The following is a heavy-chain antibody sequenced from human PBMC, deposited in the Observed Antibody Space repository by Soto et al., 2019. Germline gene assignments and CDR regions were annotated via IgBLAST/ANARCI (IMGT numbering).Heavy chain of an antibody. V-gene: IGHV3-30*18. CDR1: DFTFNTFG. CDR3: AESPNFYCSSYHCYKYYFDY. Sequence: QEQLVESGGGVVLPGRSLRLSCAASDFTFNTFGMHWVRQAPGKGLEWVAVISYDGSDKYYSDSVRGRFTISRDNSMNTLYLQMNSLRTEDTAVYYCAESPNFYCSSYHCYKYYFDYWGQGTLVTVSS. D-gene: IGHD2-2*01. J-gene: IGHJ4*02. CDR2: ISYDGSDK.